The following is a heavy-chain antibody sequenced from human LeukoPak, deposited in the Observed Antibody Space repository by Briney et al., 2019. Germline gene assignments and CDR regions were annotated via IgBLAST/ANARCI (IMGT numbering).Heavy chain of an antibody. CDR1: GFTFSSYS. J-gene: IGHJ4*02. CDR3: AREIALAGLNDY. D-gene: IGHD6-19*01. V-gene: IGHV3-21*01. CDR2: ISSSSSYI. Sequence: GGSLRLSCAASGFTFSSYSMNWVRQAPGQGLEWVSSISSSSSYIYYADSVKGRFTISRDNAKNSLYLQVNSLRAEDTAVYYCAREIALAGLNDYWGQGTLVTVSS.